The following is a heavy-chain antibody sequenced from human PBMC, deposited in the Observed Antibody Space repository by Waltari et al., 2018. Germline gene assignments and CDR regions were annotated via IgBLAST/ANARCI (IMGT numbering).Heavy chain of an antibody. Sequence: EVQLVQSGGDLVQPGGSLRLSCAASGFTFNTSSMAWVRQAPGKGLEWFSYITSRSSTIYYADSVRGRFTTSRDNAKNSLYLQMNSLRVEDTAGYYCARVGGAALTEGFDYWGQGTLVTVAS. CDR1: GFTFNTSS. CDR2: ITSRSSTI. V-gene: IGHV3-48*01. D-gene: IGHD7-27*01. CDR3: ARVGGAALTEGFDY. J-gene: IGHJ4*02.